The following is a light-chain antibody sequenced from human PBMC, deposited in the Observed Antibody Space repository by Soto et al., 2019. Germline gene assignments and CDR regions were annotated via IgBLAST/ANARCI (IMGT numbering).Light chain of an antibody. CDR1: QTFGSTY. V-gene: IGKV3-20*01. CDR2: GAS. Sequence: ERVLTQSQGTLSVSPGERVTLSCRASQTFGSTYLAWYHQRPGQSPRLLIYGASRRASGIPDRFRGSGSGTDVTLTISRFEPEDFAVYYCQQFGTSPLYTFGQGTKLEIK. J-gene: IGKJ2*01. CDR3: QQFGTSPLYT.